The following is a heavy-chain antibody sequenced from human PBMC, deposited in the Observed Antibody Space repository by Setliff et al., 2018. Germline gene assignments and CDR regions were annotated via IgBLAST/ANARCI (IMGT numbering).Heavy chain of an antibody. CDR1: GGSISSYY. Sequence: SETLSLTCTVSGGSISSYYWSWIRQPAGKGLEWIGRIYTSGSTNYNPALKSRVSFSVDASKNHFSLKLNDVTAADTAVYYCARAGDRGLGGMDVWGQGTTVTVS. V-gene: IGHV4-4*07. CDR2: IYTSGST. J-gene: IGHJ6*02. D-gene: IGHD7-27*01. CDR3: ARAGDRGLGGMDV.